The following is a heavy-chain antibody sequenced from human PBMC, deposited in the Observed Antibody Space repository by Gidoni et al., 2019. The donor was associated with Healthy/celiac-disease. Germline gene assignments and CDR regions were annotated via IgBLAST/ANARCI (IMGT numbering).Heavy chain of an antibody. V-gene: IGHV3-64*01. Sequence: EVQLVESGGGLVQPGGSLRLSCAASGFTFSSYAMPWVRQAPGKGLEYVSAISSNGVSTYYANSVKGRFTISRDNSKNTLYLQMGSLRAEDMAVYYCARGSVATIYESYYYYGMDVWGQGTTVTVSS. CDR3: ARGSVATIYESYYYYGMDV. D-gene: IGHD5-12*01. CDR2: ISSNGVST. CDR1: GFTFSSYA. J-gene: IGHJ6*02.